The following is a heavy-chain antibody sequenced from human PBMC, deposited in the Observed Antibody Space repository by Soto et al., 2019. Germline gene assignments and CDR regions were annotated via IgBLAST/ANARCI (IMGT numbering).Heavy chain of an antibody. V-gene: IGHV3-33*01. CDR1: GFTFSSYG. J-gene: IGHJ5*02. Sequence: GESLKISCAASGFTFSSYGMHWVRQAPGKGLEWVAVIWYDGSNKYYADSVKGRFTISRDNSKNTLYLQMNSLRAEDTAVYYCASQKPYCSSTSCYRRAPNWFDPWGQGTLVTVSS. CDR2: IWYDGSNK. D-gene: IGHD2-2*01. CDR3: ASQKPYCSSTSCYRRAPNWFDP.